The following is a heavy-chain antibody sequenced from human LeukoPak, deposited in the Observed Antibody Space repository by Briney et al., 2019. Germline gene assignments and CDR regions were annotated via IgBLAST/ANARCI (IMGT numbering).Heavy chain of an antibody. V-gene: IGHV4-39*07. Sequence: PSETLSLTCTVSGGSISSSSYYWGWIRQPPGKGLEWIGSIYYSGSTYYNPSLKSRVTISVDTSKNQFSLKLSSVTAADTAVYYCARERYGGNNDAFDIWGQGTMVTVSS. CDR2: IYYSGST. J-gene: IGHJ3*02. CDR1: GGSISSSSYY. CDR3: ARERYGGNNDAFDI. D-gene: IGHD4-23*01.